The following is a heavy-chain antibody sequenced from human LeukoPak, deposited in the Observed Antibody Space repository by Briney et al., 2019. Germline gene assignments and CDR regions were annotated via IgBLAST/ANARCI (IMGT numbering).Heavy chain of an antibody. CDR3: ARSCYSVNYFDY. D-gene: IGHD2-15*01. Sequence: ASVKVPCKASGYTFASYDINWVRQATGQGLEWMGWMNPNSGNTGYAQKFQGRVTITRNTSISTAYMELSSLRSEDTAVYYCARSCYSVNYFDYWGQGTLVTVSS. V-gene: IGHV1-8*03. CDR2: MNPNSGNT. J-gene: IGHJ4*02. CDR1: GYTFASYD.